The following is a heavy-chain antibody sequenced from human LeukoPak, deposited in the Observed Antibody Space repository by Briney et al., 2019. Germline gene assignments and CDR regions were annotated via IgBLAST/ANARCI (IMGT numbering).Heavy chain of an antibody. CDR2: ISSSSSYI. D-gene: IGHD4-17*01. CDR1: GFTFSSYS. CDR3: ARDSPYGDFFDY. J-gene: IGHJ4*02. Sequence: GGSLRLSCAASGFTFSSYSMNWVRQAPGKGLEWVSSISSSSSYIYYADSVKGRFTISRDNAKNSLYLQMNSLRAEDTAVYYCARDSPYGDFFDYWGQGTLVTVSS. V-gene: IGHV3-21*01.